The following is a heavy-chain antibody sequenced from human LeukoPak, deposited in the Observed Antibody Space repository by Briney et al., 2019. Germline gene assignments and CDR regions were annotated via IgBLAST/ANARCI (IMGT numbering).Heavy chain of an antibody. V-gene: IGHV3-30-3*01. D-gene: IGHD2-2*01. J-gene: IGHJ4*02. CDR2: ISYDGSNK. CDR3: ARKVVVPAQWLADHYFDY. CDR1: GFTFSSYA. Sequence: GGSLRLSCAASGFTFSSYAMHWVRQAPGKGLEWVAVISYDGSNKYYADSVKGRFTISRDNSKNTLYLQMNSLRAEDTAVYYCARKVVVPAQWLADHYFDYWGQGTLVTVSS.